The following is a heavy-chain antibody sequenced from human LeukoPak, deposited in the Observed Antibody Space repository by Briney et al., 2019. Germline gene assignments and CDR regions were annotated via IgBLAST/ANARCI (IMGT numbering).Heavy chain of an antibody. Sequence: GGSLRLSCAASGFSFSRYAMSWVRQAPGKGLEWVSAITDSGGDTYHADSVKGRFTISRDNSKNTLFLQMNSLRVEDTAAYYCAKGSSSSRPYYFDYWGQGTLVTVSS. CDR1: GFSFSRYA. D-gene: IGHD6-6*01. V-gene: IGHV3-23*01. J-gene: IGHJ4*02. CDR2: ITDSGGDT. CDR3: AKGSSSSRPYYFDY.